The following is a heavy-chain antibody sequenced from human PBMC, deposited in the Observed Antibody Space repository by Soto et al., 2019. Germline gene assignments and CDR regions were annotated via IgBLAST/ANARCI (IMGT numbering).Heavy chain of an antibody. CDR2: IDTSGSGI. V-gene: IGHV3-48*03. CDR1: GFILSSYE. CDR3: AGDPRGYNNGYYGMDV. D-gene: IGHD5-18*01. J-gene: IGHJ6*02. Sequence: GGSLRLSCAASGFILSSYEMNWVRQAPGKGLEWVSYIDTSGSGIYYADSVKGRFTIFRDNAKNSLFLQMNSLRAEDTAVYYCAGDPRGYNNGYYGMDVWGQGTTVTVSS.